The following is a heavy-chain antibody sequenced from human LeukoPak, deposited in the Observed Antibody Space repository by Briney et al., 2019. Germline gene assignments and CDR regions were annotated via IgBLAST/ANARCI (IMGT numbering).Heavy chain of an antibody. CDR1: GGSISSGDYY. CDR3: ASWTGLSDAFDI. D-gene: IGHD3/OR15-3a*01. CDR2: NYLRGST. J-gene: IGHJ3*02. Sequence: SQTLSHTCTVSGGSISSGDYYWSWVRQPPGRGLGWMGDNYLRGSTYYNTYLKSRVTISVDTSKNQYSLKLSSVTAADTAVYCCASWTGLSDAFDIWGQGTIVSVSS. V-gene: IGHV4-30-4*08.